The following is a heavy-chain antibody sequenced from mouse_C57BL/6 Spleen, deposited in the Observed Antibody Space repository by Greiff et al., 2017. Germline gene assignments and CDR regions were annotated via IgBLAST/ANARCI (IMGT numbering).Heavy chain of an antibody. V-gene: IGHV2-3*01. CDR1: GFSLTSYG. CDR3: AKNGDYYGSSYVNYAMDY. D-gene: IGHD1-1*01. CDR2: IWGDGST. J-gene: IGHJ4*01. Sequence: VKLVESGPGLVAPSQSLSITCTVSGFSLTSYGVSWVRQPPGKGLEWLGVIWGDGSTNYHSALISRLSISKDNSKSQVFLKLNSLQTDDTATYYCAKNGDYYGSSYVNYAMDYWGQGTSVTVSS.